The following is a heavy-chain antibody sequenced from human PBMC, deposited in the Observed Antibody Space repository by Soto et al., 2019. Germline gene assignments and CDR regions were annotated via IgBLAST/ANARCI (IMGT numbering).Heavy chain of an antibody. CDR3: AREVPTYSNLAFDP. CDR1: GGTFSSYA. Sequence: QVQLVQSGAEVKKPGSSVKVSCKASGGTFSSYAISWVRQAPEQGLEWMGGIIPIFGTANYAQKFQGRVTITADESTSTAYMELSSLRSEDTAVYYCAREVPTYSNLAFDPWGQGTLVTVSS. D-gene: IGHD4-4*01. CDR2: IIPIFGTA. V-gene: IGHV1-69*12. J-gene: IGHJ5*02.